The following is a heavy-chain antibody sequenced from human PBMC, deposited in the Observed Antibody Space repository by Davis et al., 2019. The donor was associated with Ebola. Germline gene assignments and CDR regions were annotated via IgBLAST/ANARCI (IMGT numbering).Heavy chain of an antibody. J-gene: IGHJ3*02. CDR2: IDPSDSYT. CDR3: ARGENDYGDYVSAFDI. Sequence: KVSCKASGYTFTSYWIGWVRQMPGKGLEWMGRIDPSDSYTNYSPSFQGHVTISADKSISTAYLQWSSLKASDTAMYYCARGENDYGDYVSAFDIWGQGTMVTVSS. V-gene: IGHV5-10-1*01. CDR1: GYTFTSYW. D-gene: IGHD4-17*01.